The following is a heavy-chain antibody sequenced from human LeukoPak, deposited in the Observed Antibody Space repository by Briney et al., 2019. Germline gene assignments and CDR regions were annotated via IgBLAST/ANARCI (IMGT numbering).Heavy chain of an antibody. D-gene: IGHD1-26*01. V-gene: IGHV1-2*02. J-gene: IGHJ2*01. CDR1: GYTFTGYY. Sequence: ASVKVSCKASGYTFTGYYMHWVRQAPGQGLEWMGWINPNSGGTDYAQKFQGRVTMTRDTSISTAYMELSRLTSDDTAVYYCARVPPGSYYYWYFDLWGRGTLVTVSS. CDR3: ARVPPGSYYYWYFDL. CDR2: INPNSGGT.